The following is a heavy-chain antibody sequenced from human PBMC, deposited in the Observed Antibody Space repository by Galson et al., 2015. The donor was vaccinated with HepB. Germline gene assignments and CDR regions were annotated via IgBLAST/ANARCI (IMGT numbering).Heavy chain of an antibody. D-gene: IGHD3-10*01. J-gene: IGHJ5*02. V-gene: IGHV1-2*06. CDR1: GYTFIDYY. CDR2: INPNNGGT. Sequence: SVKVSCKASGYTFIDYYIHWVRQAPGQGLEWMGRINPNNGGTDYAQKFQGRVTMTRDTSISTAYMELSRVASDDTAVYYCARGITMDVLYWLDPWGQGTLVTVSS. CDR3: ARGITMDVLYWLDP.